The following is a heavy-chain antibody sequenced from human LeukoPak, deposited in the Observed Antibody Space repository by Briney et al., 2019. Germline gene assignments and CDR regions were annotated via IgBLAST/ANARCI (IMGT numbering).Heavy chain of an antibody. V-gene: IGHV3-30*04. CDR2: ISYDGSNK. Sequence: PGGSLRLSCAASGFTFSSYAMHWVRQAPGKGLEWVAVISYDGSNKYYADSVKGRFTISRDNSKNTLYLQMNSLRAEDTAVYYCAREVGTDTDYYYYMDVWGKGTTVTVSS. D-gene: IGHD2-15*01. J-gene: IGHJ6*03. CDR3: AREVGTDTDYYYYMDV. CDR1: GFTFSSYA.